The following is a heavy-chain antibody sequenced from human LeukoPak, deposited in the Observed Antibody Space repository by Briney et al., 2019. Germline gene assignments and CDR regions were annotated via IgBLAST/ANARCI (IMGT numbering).Heavy chain of an antibody. CDR2: IRSKANSYAT. CDR3: ARSVKTTLYYFDY. Sequence: PGGSLRLSCAASGFTFSGSAMHWVRQASGKGLEWVGRIRSKANSYATAYAASVKGRFTISRDDSKNTAYLQMNSLKTEDTAVYNCARSVKTTLYYFDYWGQGTLVTVSS. D-gene: IGHD1-14*01. CDR1: GFTFSGSA. J-gene: IGHJ4*02. V-gene: IGHV3-73*01.